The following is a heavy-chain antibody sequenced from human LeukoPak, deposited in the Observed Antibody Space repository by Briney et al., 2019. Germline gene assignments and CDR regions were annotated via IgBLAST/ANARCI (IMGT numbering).Heavy chain of an antibody. J-gene: IGHJ6*03. CDR3: AKFYGPRRAHYLDV. Sequence: PGGSLRLSCAASGFRFSSYGMHWVRQAPGKGLEWVSFISASSDIIYYADSVKGRFTISRDNAKNSLYLQMNSLRAEDTALYYCAKFYGPRRAHYLDVWGKGTTVAVSS. CDR2: ISASSDII. CDR1: GFRFSSYG. D-gene: IGHD2/OR15-2a*01. V-gene: IGHV3-48*01.